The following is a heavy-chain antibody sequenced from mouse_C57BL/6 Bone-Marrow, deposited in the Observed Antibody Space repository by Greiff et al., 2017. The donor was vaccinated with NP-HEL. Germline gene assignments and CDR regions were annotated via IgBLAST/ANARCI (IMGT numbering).Heavy chain of an antibody. V-gene: IGHV1-15*01. CDR2: IDPETGGT. J-gene: IGHJ1*03. CDR1: GYTFTDYE. CDR3: TPRYFDV. Sequence: VQLQQSGAELVRPGASVTLSCKASGYTFTDYEMHWVKQTPVHGLEWIGAIDPETGGTAYNQKFKGKAILTADKSSSTAYMGLRSLASEDSAVYYCTPRYFDVWGTGTTVTVSS.